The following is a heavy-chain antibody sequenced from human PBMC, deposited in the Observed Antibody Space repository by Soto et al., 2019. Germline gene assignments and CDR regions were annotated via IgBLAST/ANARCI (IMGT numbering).Heavy chain of an antibody. D-gene: IGHD3-9*01. J-gene: IGHJ6*02. Sequence: GGSLRLSCSASGFTFSSYAMHWVRQAPGKGLEYVSAISSNGGSTYYADSVKGRFTISRDNSKNTLYLQMSSLRAEDTAVYYCVKVTFYYDILTGPSHYGMDVWGQGTTVTVSS. CDR3: VKVTFYYDILTGPSHYGMDV. CDR1: GFTFSSYA. V-gene: IGHV3-64D*08. CDR2: ISSNGGST.